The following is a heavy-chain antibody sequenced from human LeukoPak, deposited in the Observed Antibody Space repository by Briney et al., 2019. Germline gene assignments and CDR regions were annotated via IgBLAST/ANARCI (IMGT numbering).Heavy chain of an antibody. CDR1: GGSISSYY. D-gene: IGHD3-3*01. Sequence: SETLSLTCTVSGGSISSYYWSWTRQPPGKGLEWIGYIYYSGSTNYNPSLKSRVTISVDTSKNQFSLKLSSVTAADTAVYYCARRGRSGYSLAYYFDYWGQGTLVTVSS. V-gene: IGHV4-59*08. J-gene: IGHJ4*02. CDR3: ARRGRSGYSLAYYFDY. CDR2: IYYSGST.